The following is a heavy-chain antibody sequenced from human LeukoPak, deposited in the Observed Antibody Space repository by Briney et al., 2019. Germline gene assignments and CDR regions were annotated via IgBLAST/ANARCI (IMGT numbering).Heavy chain of an antibody. CDR2: IYYSGST. Sequence: PSETLSLTCTVSGGSISSGVYYWSWIRQHPGKGLEWIGYIYYSGSTYYNPSLKSRVTISVDTSKNQFSLKLSSVTAADTAVYYCARGGGGGYDPRGYYGMDVWGQGTTVTVSS. D-gene: IGHD5-12*01. V-gene: IGHV4-31*03. CDR1: GGSISSGVYY. J-gene: IGHJ6*02. CDR3: ARGGGGGYDPRGYYGMDV.